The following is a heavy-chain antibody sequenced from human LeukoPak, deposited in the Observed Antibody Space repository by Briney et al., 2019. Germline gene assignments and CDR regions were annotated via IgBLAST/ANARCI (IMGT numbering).Heavy chain of an antibody. CDR2: ISGSGGST. CDR1: GFTFSSYA. D-gene: IGHD2-21*01. J-gene: IGHJ4*02. V-gene: IGHV3-23*01. Sequence: RGGSLRLSCAASGFTFSSYAMSWVRQAPGKGLEWVSGISGSGGSTYYADSVKGRFSISRDNSKNTLYLQMDSLRGEDTAVYYCAKDFRIGYSAHFDYWGQGALVTVSS. CDR3: AKDFRIGYSAHFDY.